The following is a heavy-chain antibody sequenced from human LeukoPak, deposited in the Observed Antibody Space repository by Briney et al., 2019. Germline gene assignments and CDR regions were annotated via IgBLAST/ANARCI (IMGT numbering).Heavy chain of an antibody. CDR3: ARRLEYGGSKGVFDY. V-gene: IGHV3-66*01. J-gene: IGHJ4*02. Sequence: QPGGSLRLSRAASGFTVTTNYMTWVRQAPGKGLEWVSIIYSGGYTDYADSVKGRFTISRDNSKNTLDLQMNSLRAEDTAVYYCARRLEYGGSKGVFDYWGQGTLVTVSS. CDR2: IYSGGYT. CDR1: GFTVTTNY. D-gene: IGHD4/OR15-4a*01.